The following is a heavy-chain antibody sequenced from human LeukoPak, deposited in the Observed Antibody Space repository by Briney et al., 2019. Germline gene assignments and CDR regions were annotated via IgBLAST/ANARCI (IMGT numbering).Heavy chain of an antibody. J-gene: IGHJ4*02. CDR2: ISGTGSAT. D-gene: IGHD3-9*01. CDR1: GFTFSDYA. CDR3: AGGLDVLRYFDWLSSKPYYFDY. V-gene: IGHV3-23*01. Sequence: GGSLRLSCATSGFTFSDYAMSWVRQAPGKGLEWVSVISGTGSATYYADSVKGRFTISRDNSKNTLYLQMNSLRAEDTAVYYCAGGLDVLRYFDWLSSKPYYFDYWGQGTLVTVSS.